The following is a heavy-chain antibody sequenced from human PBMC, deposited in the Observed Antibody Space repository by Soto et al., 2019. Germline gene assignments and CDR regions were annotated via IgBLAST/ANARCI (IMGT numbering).Heavy chain of an antibody. D-gene: IGHD2-21*02. V-gene: IGHV4-39*01. CDR3: ARQVVPASSPIDYFDY. CDR1: GGSISSSIYY. Sequence: QLRLQESGPGLVKPSETLSLTCTVSGGSISSSIYYGGWIRQPPGKGLEWIGSIFYSGSTYYNPSLKSRVPISVDTSKNPFSLKLYSVTAADTAMYYCARQVVPASSPIDYFDYWGQGILVTVSS. J-gene: IGHJ4*02. CDR2: IFYSGST.